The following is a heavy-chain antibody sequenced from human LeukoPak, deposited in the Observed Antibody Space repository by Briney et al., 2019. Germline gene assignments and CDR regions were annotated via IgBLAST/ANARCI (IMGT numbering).Heavy chain of an antibody. Sequence: SETLSLTCAVYGGSFSDYYWSWIRQPPGKGLEWIGEIVHSGNTKYNPSLKSRVTISVGTSKNQFSLNLTSVTAADTAVYYCARFGSSTWYKGAFDIWGQGTMVTVAS. CDR3: ARFGSSTWYKGAFDI. V-gene: IGHV4-34*12. D-gene: IGHD1-1*01. CDR2: IVHSGNT. CDR1: GGSFSDYY. J-gene: IGHJ3*02.